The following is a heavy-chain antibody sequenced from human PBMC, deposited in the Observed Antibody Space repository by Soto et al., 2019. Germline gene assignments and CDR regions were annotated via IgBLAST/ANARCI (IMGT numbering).Heavy chain of an antibody. J-gene: IGHJ4*02. CDR2: IYYSGST. CDR1: GGSISSGGYY. D-gene: IGHD3-16*02. V-gene: IGHV4-31*03. Sequence: QVQLQESGPGLVKPSQTLSLTCTVSGGSISSGGYYWSWIRQHPGKGLEWIVYIYYSGSTYYNPSLKSRVTISVDTSKNQFSLKLSSVTAADTAVYYRARETYDYVWGSYRGPFDYWGQGTLVTVSS. CDR3: ARETYDYVWGSYRGPFDY.